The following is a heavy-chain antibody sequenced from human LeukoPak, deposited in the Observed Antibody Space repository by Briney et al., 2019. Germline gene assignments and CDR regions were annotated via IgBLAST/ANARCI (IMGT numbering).Heavy chain of an antibody. V-gene: IGHV4-34*01. D-gene: IGHD6-13*01. J-gene: IGHJ4*02. CDR2: INHSGST. Sequence: SETLSLTCAVYGGSFSGYYWSWIRQPPGKGLEWIGEINHSGSTNYNPSLKSRVTISVDTSKNQFSLKLSSVTAADTAVYYCARKLYSSSWYLSRETSYYFDYWGQGTLVTVSS. CDR3: ARKLYSSSWYLSRETSYYFDY. CDR1: GGSFSGYY.